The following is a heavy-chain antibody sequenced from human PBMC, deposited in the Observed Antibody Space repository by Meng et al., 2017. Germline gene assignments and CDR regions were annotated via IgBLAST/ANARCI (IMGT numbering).Heavy chain of an antibody. Sequence: VQLVALGGGVVRPGRSLGLSCAGSGFTFRSYGMHGVRQAPGKGLEWVAVIWYDGSNKYYADSVKGRFTISRDNSKNTLYLQMNSLRAEDTAVYYCATHCTNGVCYSYWGQGTLVTVSS. J-gene: IGHJ4*02. CDR1: GFTFRSYG. CDR2: IWYDGSNK. V-gene: IGHV3-33*01. CDR3: ATHCTNGVCYSY. D-gene: IGHD2-8*01.